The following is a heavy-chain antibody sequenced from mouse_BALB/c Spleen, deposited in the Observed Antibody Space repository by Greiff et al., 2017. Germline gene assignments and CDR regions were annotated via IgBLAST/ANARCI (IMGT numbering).Heavy chain of an antibody. V-gene: IGHV1-9*01. CDR2: ILPGSGST. CDR1: GYTFSSYW. Sequence: QVQLHQSGAELMKPGASVKISCKATGYTFSSYWIEWVKQRPGHGLEWIGEILPGSGSTNYNEKFKGKATFTADTSSNTAYMQLSSLTSEDSAVYYCARGRDYDGGFAYWGQGTLVTVSA. D-gene: IGHD2-4*01. CDR3: ARGRDYDGGFAY. J-gene: IGHJ3*01.